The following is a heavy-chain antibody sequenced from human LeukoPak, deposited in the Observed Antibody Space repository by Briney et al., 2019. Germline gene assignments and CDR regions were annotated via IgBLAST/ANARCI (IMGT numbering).Heavy chain of an antibody. J-gene: IGHJ4*02. CDR1: GYTFSGYY. D-gene: IGHD3-3*01. V-gene: IGHV1-2*02. CDR3: AVGTRYDDTSFDPGF. Sequence: GASVKVSCKASGYTFSGYYMHWVRQAPGQGLEWMGWINPNSGATNYAQTLQGRVTMTSDTSISIVYMEVSRLRTDDTAVYYCAVGTRYDDTSFDPGFWGQGILVTVSS. CDR2: INPNSGAT.